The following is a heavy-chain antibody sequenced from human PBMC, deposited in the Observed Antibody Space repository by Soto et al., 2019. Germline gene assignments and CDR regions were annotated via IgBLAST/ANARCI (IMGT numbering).Heavy chain of an antibody. CDR3: ARGRMTTVSRVI. CDR2: VTPDGSLY. Sequence: SCKASGYTFTTYAMHWVRQVPGKGLEWLAVVTPDGSLYPYGDSVKGRFSISRDNSRKTLYLQMSSLRPEDTAVYYCARGRMTTVSRVIWGQGTMVTVSS. V-gene: IGHV3-30*04. D-gene: IGHD4-17*01. CDR1: GYTFTTYA. J-gene: IGHJ3*02.